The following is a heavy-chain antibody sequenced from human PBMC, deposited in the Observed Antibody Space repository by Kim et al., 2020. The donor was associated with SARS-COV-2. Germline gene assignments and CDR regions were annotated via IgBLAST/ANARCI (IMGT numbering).Heavy chain of an antibody. D-gene: IGHD6-6*01. CDR3: AKATYSSSSDYYYYGMDV. CDR1: GFTFSSYG. J-gene: IGHJ6*01. V-gene: IGHV3-30*18. Sequence: GGSLRLSCAASGFTFSSYGMHWVRQAPGKGLEWVAVISYDGSNKYYADSVKGRFTISRDNSKNTLYLQMNSLRAEDTAVYYCAKATYSSSSDYYYYGMDV. CDR2: ISYDGSNK.